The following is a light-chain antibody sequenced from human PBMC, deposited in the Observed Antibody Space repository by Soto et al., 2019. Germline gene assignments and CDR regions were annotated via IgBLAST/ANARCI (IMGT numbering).Light chain of an antibody. CDR1: TGAVTSGHY. V-gene: IGLV7-46*01. Sequence: QAVVTQEPSLTVSPGGTVTLTCGSSTGAVTSGHYPYWFQQKPGQAPRTLIYDTSNKHPLTPARFSGSLLGGKAALTLSGAQPEDEADYYCLLSYTGRLYVFGTGTKLTVL. CDR3: LLSYTGRLYV. CDR2: DTS. J-gene: IGLJ1*01.